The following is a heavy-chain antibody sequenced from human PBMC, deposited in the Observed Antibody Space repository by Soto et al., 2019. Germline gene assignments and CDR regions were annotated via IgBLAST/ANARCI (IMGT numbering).Heavy chain of an antibody. V-gene: IGHV3-48*02. Sequence: EVQLVESWGGLVQPGGSRRVSCAASGFSFSNYAMNWVRQAPGKGLEWVSYISIGRGSIFYADSVTGRFTISREDAKNSLYMQMNTLRDEDTAGYYCVRDDRWAFDFWGQGTMVTVSS. CDR2: ISIGRGSI. D-gene: IGHD3-22*01. CDR1: GFSFSNYA. J-gene: IGHJ3*01. CDR3: VRDDRWAFDF.